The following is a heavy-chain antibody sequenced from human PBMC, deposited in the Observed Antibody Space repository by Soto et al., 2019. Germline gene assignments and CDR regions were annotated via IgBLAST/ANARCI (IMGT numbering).Heavy chain of an antibody. Sequence: PSETLSLTCTVSGGSISSYYWSWIRQPPGKGLEWIGYIYYSGSTNYNPSLKSRVTISVDTSKNQFSLKLSSVTAADPAVYYCARENNQSKGYYFDYWGQGTLVTVSS. V-gene: IGHV4-59*01. J-gene: IGHJ4*02. CDR3: ARENNQSKGYYFDY. CDR2: IYYSGST. D-gene: IGHD1-20*01. CDR1: GGSISSYY.